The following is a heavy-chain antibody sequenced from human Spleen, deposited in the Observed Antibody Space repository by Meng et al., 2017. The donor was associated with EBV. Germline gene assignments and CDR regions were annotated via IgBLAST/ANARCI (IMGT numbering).Heavy chain of an antibody. CDR1: GGSVSGVIYY. CDR3: ARHINSGWYESATFDY. V-gene: IGHV4-39*01. Sequence: ESGPGMVERSETLPLPCTVAGGSVSGVIYYWGWIRQPPGKGLEWIGSIHYSGTTYYKLSLKSRVTISADTSKNQFSLRLGSVTAADTAVYYCARHINSGWYESATFDYWGQGTLVTVSS. CDR2: IHYSGTT. D-gene: IGHD6-19*01. J-gene: IGHJ4*02.